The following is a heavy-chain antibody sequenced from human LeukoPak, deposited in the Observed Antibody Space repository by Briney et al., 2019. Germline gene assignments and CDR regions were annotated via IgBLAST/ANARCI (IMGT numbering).Heavy chain of an antibody. D-gene: IGHD3-10*01. J-gene: IGHJ5*02. CDR3: ARDGGAYYNH. CDR2: ISSSSSYI. V-gene: IGHV3-21*01. CDR1: GFTVSSNY. Sequence: GGSLRLSCAASGFTVSSNYMSWVRQAPGKGLEWVSFISSSSSYIYYADSVKGRFTISRDNAKNSLYLQMNSLRAEDTAVYYCARDGGAYYNHWGQGTLVTVSS.